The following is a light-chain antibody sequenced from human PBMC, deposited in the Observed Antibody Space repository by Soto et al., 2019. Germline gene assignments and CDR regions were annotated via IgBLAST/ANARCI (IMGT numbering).Light chain of an antibody. CDR1: QSVGSY. V-gene: IGKV3-11*01. J-gene: IGKJ4*01. CDR2: DAS. Sequence: EIVLTQSPATLSLSPGERATLSCRASQSVGSYLAWYQQKPGQAPRLLLYDASNRATGIPARFSGSGSGTDFPLTTSSLRPEDFAVYYWQHELTVGGGTKVEIK. CDR3: QHELT.